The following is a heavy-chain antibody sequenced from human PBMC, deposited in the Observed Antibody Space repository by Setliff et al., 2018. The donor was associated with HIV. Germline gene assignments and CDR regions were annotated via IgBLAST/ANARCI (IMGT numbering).Heavy chain of an antibody. CDR1: GFTFISSA. Sequence: GASVKVSCKASGFTFISSAMQWVRQARGRRLEWIGWIVVGSGNTNYAQKFQERVTITRDMSTRTTYMELSNLRSEDTAVYYCVRDRTHLNWGSRGYYFMDFWGKGTTGTVS. V-gene: IGHV1-58*02. D-gene: IGHD7-27*01. CDR2: IVVGSGNT. CDR3: VRDRTHLNWGSRGYYFMDF. J-gene: IGHJ6*03.